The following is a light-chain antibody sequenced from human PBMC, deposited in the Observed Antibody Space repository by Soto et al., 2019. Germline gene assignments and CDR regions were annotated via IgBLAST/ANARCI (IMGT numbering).Light chain of an antibody. V-gene: IGKV3-11*01. Sequence: EIVLTQSPATLSLSPGNRATLSCRASQSVSSYLAWYQQKPGQAPRLLIYDASHRATGIPARFSGSGSGTDFTLTITSLEPEDFAVYYCQQRSNWPSTFGGGTKVEIK. J-gene: IGKJ4*01. CDR1: QSVSSY. CDR2: DAS. CDR3: QQRSNWPST.